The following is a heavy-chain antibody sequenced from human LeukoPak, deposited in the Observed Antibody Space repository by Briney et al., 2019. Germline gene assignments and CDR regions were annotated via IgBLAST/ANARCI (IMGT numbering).Heavy chain of an antibody. D-gene: IGHD4-17*01. J-gene: IGHJ5*02. V-gene: IGHV3-21*01. Sequence: GGSLRLSCAASGFTFSSYSMNWVRRAPGKGLEWVSSISSSSSYIYYADSVKGRFTISRDNAKNSLYLQMNSLRAEDTAVYYCARGLATVTTGYWFDPWGQGTLVTVSS. CDR1: GFTFSSYS. CDR3: ARGLATVTTGYWFDP. CDR2: ISSSSSYI.